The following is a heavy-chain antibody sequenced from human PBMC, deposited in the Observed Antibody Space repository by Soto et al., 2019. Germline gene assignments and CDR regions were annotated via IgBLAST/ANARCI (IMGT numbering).Heavy chain of an antibody. J-gene: IGHJ4*02. Sequence: GGSLRLSCAASGFTFSSYAMSWVRQAPGKGLEWVSAISGSGGSTYYADSVKGRFTISRDNSKNTLYLQMNSLRAEDTAVYYCAKVPVFDIVVVVAANYFDYWGQGTLVTVS. CDR3: AKVPVFDIVVVVAANYFDY. V-gene: IGHV3-23*01. D-gene: IGHD2-15*01. CDR1: GFTFSSYA. CDR2: ISGSGGST.